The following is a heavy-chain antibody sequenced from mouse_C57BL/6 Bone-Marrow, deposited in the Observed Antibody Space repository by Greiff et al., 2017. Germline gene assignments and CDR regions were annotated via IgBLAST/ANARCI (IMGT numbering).Heavy chain of an antibody. CDR1: GFTFSSYA. Sequence: VQLKESGGGLVKPGGSLKLSCAASGFTFSSYAMSWVRQTPEKRLEWVATISDGGSYTYYPDNVKGRFTISRDNAKNNLYLQMSHLKSEDTAMYYCATITTPFDYWGQGTTLTVSS. CDR3: ATITTPFDY. J-gene: IGHJ2*01. V-gene: IGHV5-4*01. CDR2: ISDGGSYT. D-gene: IGHD1-2*01.